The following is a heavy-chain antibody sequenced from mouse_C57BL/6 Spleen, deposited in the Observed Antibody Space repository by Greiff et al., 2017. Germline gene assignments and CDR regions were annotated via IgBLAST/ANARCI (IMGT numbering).Heavy chain of an antibody. D-gene: IGHD1-1*01. J-gene: IGHJ2*01. V-gene: IGHV1-55*01. CDR2: IYPGSGST. CDR1: GYTFTSYW. Sequence: QVQLQQPGAELVKPGASVKMSCKASGYTFTSYWITWVKQRPGQGLEWIGDIYPGSGSTNYNEKFKSKATLTVDTSSSTAYMQLSSLTSEDSAVYYCARAGYYYGSPYYFDYWGQGTTLTVSS. CDR3: ARAGYYYGSPYYFDY.